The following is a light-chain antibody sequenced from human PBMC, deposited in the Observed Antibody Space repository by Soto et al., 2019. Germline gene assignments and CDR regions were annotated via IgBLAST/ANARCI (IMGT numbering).Light chain of an antibody. CDR3: QQYNIYPST. CDR1: QSISGW. Sequence: DIQMTQSPSSLSASVGDRVTITCRASQSISGWLACYQQKPGKAPKLLIYEASTLESGVPSRFSGSGSGTEFTLIVNSLQPDDFATYYCQQYNIYPSTFGQGTKLEIK. V-gene: IGKV1-5*03. J-gene: IGKJ2*01. CDR2: EAS.